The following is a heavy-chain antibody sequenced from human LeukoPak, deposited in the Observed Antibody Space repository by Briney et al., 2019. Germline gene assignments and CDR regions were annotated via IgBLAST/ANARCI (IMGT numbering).Heavy chain of an antibody. CDR1: GFTFRNYA. CDR3: ARVPYSSGWYYFDY. J-gene: IGHJ4*02. V-gene: IGHV3-23*01. CDR2: IGGRGGGT. Sequence: GGSLRLSCAASGFTFRNYAMSWVRQAPGKGLEGVSAIGGRGGGTYYADSVKGRFTVSRDDSKNTLYLQMNTLRAEDTAVYYCARVPYSSGWYYFDYWGQGTLVTVSS. D-gene: IGHD6-19*01.